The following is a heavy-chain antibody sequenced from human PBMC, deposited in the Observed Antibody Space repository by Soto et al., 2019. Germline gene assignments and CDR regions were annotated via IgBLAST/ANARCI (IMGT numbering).Heavy chain of an antibody. D-gene: IGHD3-10*01. CDR1: GFTFSSYS. J-gene: IGHJ3*02. CDR2: ISSSSSYI. V-gene: IGHV3-21*01. Sequence: GESLKISCAASGFTFSSYSMNWVRQAPGKGLEWVSSISSSSSYIYYADSVKGRFTISRDNAKNSLYLQMNSLRAEDTAVYYCARDRPNRHYGSGSYYGIDAFDIWGQGTMVTVSS. CDR3: ARDRPNRHYGSGSYYGIDAFDI.